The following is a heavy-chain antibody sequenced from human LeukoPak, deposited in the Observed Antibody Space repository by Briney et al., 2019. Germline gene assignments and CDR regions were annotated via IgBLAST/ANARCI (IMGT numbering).Heavy chain of an antibody. D-gene: IGHD3-10*01. Sequence: SETLSLTCTVSGGSISSYYWRWLRQPAGKGLEWIGRIYTSGSTNYNPSLKSRVTMSVDTCKNQFSLKLSSVTAADTAVYYCASDRSWGFGESRFDYWGQGTLVTVSS. CDR1: GGSISSYY. CDR2: IYTSGST. V-gene: IGHV4-4*07. CDR3: ASDRSWGFGESRFDY. J-gene: IGHJ4*02.